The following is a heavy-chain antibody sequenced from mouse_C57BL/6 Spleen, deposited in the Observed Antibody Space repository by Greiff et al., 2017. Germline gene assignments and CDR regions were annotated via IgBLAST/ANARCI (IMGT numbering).Heavy chain of an antibody. D-gene: IGHD2-5*01. Sequence: QVQLQQSGAELARPGASVKMSCKASGYTFTSYTIHWVKQRPGQGLEWIGYINPSSGYTKYNQKFKDKATLTADKSSSTAYMQLSSLTAEDSAFYDCADGSKGCAIDYWGQGTSVTVSS. CDR3: ADGSKGCAIDY. V-gene: IGHV1-4*01. CDR1: GYTFTSYT. J-gene: IGHJ4*01. CDR2: INPSSGYT.